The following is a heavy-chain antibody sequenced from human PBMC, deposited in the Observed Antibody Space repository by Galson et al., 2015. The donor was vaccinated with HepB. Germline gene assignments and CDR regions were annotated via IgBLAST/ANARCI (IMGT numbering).Heavy chain of an antibody. D-gene: IGHD3-22*01. J-gene: IGHJ5*02. CDR1: GFNFDEYA. CDR3: VKDMGSYSSVHGGWFDP. CDR2: SSWNSGSI. V-gene: IGHV3-9*01. Sequence: SLRLSCAGSGFNFDEYAIHWVRQAPGKGLEWVSGSSWNSGSIDYAGSVKGRFSISRDNAKKSVYLQMNTLRIEDTALYYCVKDMGSYSSVHGGWFDPWGRGTLVTVSS.